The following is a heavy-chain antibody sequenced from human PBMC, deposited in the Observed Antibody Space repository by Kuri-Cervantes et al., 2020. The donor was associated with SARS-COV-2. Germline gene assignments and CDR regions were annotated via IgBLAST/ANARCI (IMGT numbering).Heavy chain of an antibody. Sequence: GESLKISCAASGFTFSSYAVHWVRQAPGKGLEYVSAISSNGGSTYYANSVKGRFTISRDNSKNTLYLQMNSLRAEDTAVYYCAKVGGEWHDAFDIWGQGTMVTVSS. J-gene: IGHJ3*02. CDR2: ISSNGGST. V-gene: IGHV3-64*01. CDR1: GFTFSSYA. D-gene: IGHD4-23*01. CDR3: AKVGGEWHDAFDI.